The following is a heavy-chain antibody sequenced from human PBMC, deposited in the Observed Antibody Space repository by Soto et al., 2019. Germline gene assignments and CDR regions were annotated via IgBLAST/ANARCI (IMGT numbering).Heavy chain of an antibody. CDR2: FFSDVER. J-gene: IGHJ6*02. Sequence: QVTLKESGPVLVKPTETLTLTCNISGFSLTTGRMGVSWIRQAPGKALEWLANFFSDVERSYSPSLQRRLSLSSESSGTQVILSMTDMGPVDAATYFCARVNDDSSSHDYGLDAWGQGTTVTVSS. CDR3: ARVNDDSSSHDYGLDA. V-gene: IGHV2-26*03. D-gene: IGHD4-17*01. CDR1: GFSLTTGRMG.